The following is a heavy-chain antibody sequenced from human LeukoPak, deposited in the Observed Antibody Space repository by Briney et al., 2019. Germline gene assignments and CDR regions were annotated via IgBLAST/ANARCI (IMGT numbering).Heavy chain of an antibody. CDR3: ARGRRSTYYYDRIAGAFDI. CDR1: GGSISSGSYY. D-gene: IGHD3-22*01. J-gene: IGHJ6*04. Sequence: SETLSLTCTVSGGSISSGSYYWSWIRQPAGKGLEWIGRIYTSGSTNYNPSLKSRVTISVDTSKNQFSLKLSSVTAADTAVYYCARGRRSTYYYDRIAGAFDIWGKGTTVTVSS. V-gene: IGHV4-61*02. CDR2: IYTSGST.